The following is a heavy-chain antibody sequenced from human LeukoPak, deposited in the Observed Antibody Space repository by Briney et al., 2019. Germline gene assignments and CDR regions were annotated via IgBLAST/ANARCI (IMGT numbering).Heavy chain of an antibody. Sequence: PGGSLRLSCAASGFTFSSYSMNWVRQAPGKGLEWVSSISSSSSYIYYADSVKGRFTISRDNAKNSLYLQMNSLRAEDTAVYYCARARRSGSSKYYFDYWGQGTLVTVSS. CDR3: ARARRSGSSKYYFDY. CDR2: ISSSSSYI. J-gene: IGHJ4*02. CDR1: GFTFSSYS. V-gene: IGHV3-21*01. D-gene: IGHD3-10*01.